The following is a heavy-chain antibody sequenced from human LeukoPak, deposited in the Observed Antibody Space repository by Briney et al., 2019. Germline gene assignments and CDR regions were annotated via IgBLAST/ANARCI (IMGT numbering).Heavy chain of an antibody. D-gene: IGHD1-26*01. Sequence: GGSLRLSCAASGFTFSSYAMSWVRQAPGRGLECVSTMTGSGSITRYADSVKGRFIISRDNSKNTLYLQMNSLRAEDTAIYYCAKGPWDLPHAFDIWGLGTMVTVSS. CDR1: GFTFSSYA. J-gene: IGHJ3*02. CDR2: MTGSGSIT. CDR3: AKGPWDLPHAFDI. V-gene: IGHV3-23*01.